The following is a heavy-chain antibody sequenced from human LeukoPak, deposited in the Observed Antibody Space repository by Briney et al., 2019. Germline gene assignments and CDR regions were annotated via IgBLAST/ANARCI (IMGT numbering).Heavy chain of an antibody. V-gene: IGHV3-66*04. D-gene: IGHD3-10*01. CDR3: ASQGSGLTGWFDP. CDR2: ICSGGST. CDR1: GFTVSNNY. J-gene: IGHJ5*02. Sequence: GGSLRLSCAAFGFTVSNNYMSWVRQAPGKGLEWVSVICSGGSTYYADSVKGRFTISRDNSKNTLYLQMNSLRAEDTAVYYCASQGSGLTGWFDPWGQGILVTVSS.